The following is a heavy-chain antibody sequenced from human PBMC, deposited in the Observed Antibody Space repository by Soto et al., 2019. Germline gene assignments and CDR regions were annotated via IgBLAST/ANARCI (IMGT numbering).Heavy chain of an antibody. Sequence: DVQLVESGGGLIQPGGSLRLSCAACGLTVSGKYYMAWVRQAPGKGLEWLSGLYDLDGAYYADSVKGRFITSGDSSKNIVDLQINDLRPDDTAVYYCASWHLREHAYDGWGQGTTVTVSS. J-gene: IGHJ3*01. V-gene: IGHV3-53*01. CDR2: LYDLDGA. CDR1: GLTVSGKYY. D-gene: IGHD4-17*01. CDR3: ASWHLREHAYDG.